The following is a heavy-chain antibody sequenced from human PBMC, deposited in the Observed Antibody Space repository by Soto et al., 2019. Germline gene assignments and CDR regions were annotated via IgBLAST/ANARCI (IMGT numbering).Heavy chain of an antibody. CDR1: GYTFTSYG. Sequence: QVQLVQSGAEVKKPGASVQVSCKASGYTFTSYGISWVRQAPGQGLEWMGWISAYNGNTNYAQKLQGRVTMTTDTSTSTAYIELTGLISADTAVYYCARDSIVVVIATLSYFDYWGQGTLVTVSS. CDR3: ARDSIVVVIATLSYFDY. D-gene: IGHD2-21*01. CDR2: ISAYNGNT. J-gene: IGHJ4*02. V-gene: IGHV1-18*01.